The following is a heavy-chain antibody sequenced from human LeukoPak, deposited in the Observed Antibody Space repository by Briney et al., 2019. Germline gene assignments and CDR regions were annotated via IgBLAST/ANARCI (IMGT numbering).Heavy chain of an antibody. CDR1: GYTLTELS. V-gene: IGHV1-24*01. Sequence: ASVKVSCKVSGYTLTELSMHWVRQAPGKGLEWIGGFDPEDGETIYAQKFQGRVTMTEDTSTDTAYMELSSLRSEDTAVYYCATVAASGYPTYYFDYWGQGTLVTVSS. D-gene: IGHD3-22*01. CDR3: ATVAASGYPTYYFDY. J-gene: IGHJ4*02. CDR2: FDPEDGET.